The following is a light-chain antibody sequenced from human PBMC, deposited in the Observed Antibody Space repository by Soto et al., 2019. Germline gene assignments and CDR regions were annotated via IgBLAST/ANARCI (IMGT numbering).Light chain of an antibody. Sequence: QSALTQPASVSGSPGQSITISCTGTSSDVGGYNFVSWYQQHPGNAPKLMIYNVNNRPSGVSNRFSGSKSGNTASLTISGLQAEDEADYYCTSYTSSSTLLVFGGGTKLTVL. CDR2: NVN. J-gene: IGLJ2*01. V-gene: IGLV2-14*01. CDR3: TSYTSSSTLLV. CDR1: SSDVGGYNF.